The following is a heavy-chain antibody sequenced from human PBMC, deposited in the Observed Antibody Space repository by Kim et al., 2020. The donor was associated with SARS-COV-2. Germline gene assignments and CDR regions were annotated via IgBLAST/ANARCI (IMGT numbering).Heavy chain of an antibody. Sequence: GGPLRLSCVASGFTFSSFGMHWVRQAPGKGPEWVAVIWYDGSKKLYVDSVKGRFIISRDNSKNTVYLQMNSLRAEDTAVYYCAKDKRYDSAGLASDSWGQGTLVTVSS. V-gene: IGHV3-33*03. CDR2: IWYDGSKK. CDR3: AKDKRYDSAGLASDS. CDR1: GFTFSSFG. D-gene: IGHD3-22*01. J-gene: IGHJ4*02.